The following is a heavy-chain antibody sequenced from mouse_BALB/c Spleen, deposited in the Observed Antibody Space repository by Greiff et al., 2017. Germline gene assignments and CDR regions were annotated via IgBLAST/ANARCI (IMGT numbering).Heavy chain of an antibody. D-gene: IGHD2-14*01. CDR2: ISSGSSTI. CDR1: GFTFSSFG. CDR3: ARNYRYDGSYAMDY. V-gene: IGHV5-17*02. Sequence: EVKLMESGGGLVQPGGSRKLSCAASGFTFSSFGMHWVRQAPEKGLEWVAYISSGSSTIYYADTVKGRFTISRDNPKNTLFLQMTSLRSEDTAMYYCARNYRYDGSYAMDYWGQGTSVTVSS. J-gene: IGHJ4*01.